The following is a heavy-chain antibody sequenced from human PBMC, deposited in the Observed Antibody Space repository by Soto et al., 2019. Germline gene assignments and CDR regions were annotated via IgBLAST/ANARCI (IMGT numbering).Heavy chain of an antibody. Sequence: ASETLSLTCTVSGGSISSGGYYWSWIRQHPGKGLEWIGYIYYSGSTYYNPSLKSRVTISVDTSKNQFSLKLSSVTAADTAVYYCARGLIEGELLYDRGYFFHYGMDVWGQGTTVTVSS. CDR3: ARGLIEGELLYDRGYFFHYGMDV. CDR1: GGSISSGGYY. CDR2: IYYSGST. V-gene: IGHV4-31*03. D-gene: IGHD3-10*01. J-gene: IGHJ6*02.